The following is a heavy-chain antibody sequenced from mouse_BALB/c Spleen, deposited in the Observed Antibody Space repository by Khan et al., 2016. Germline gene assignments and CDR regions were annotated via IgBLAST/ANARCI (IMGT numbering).Heavy chain of an antibody. CDR1: GYTFTRFW. CDR3: AVWGYGNYLYQAMDY. Sequence: QVQLQQSGAELAKPGASVKMSCKASGYTFTRFWMHWVKQRPGQGLEWIGYINPGSNYTDYNQNFKDKATLTADKSSSTAYMLLSSLTSEDSAVYFYAVWGYGNYLYQAMDYWGQGISVTVSS. J-gene: IGHJ4*01. D-gene: IGHD2-10*02. V-gene: IGHV1-7*01. CDR2: INPGSNYT.